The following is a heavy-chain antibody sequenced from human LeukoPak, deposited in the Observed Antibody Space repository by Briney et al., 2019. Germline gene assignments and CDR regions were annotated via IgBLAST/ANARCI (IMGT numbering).Heavy chain of an antibody. D-gene: IGHD2-15*01. V-gene: IGHV3-9*03. CDR3: AKGYCSGGSCSDLFDY. Sequence: GGSLRLSCAASGFTFDDYAMHWVRQAPGKGLEWVSGISWNSGSIGYADSVKGRFTIFRDNAKNSLYLQMNSLRAEDMALYYCAKGYCSGGSCSDLFDYWGQGTLVTVPS. CDR1: GFTFDDYA. J-gene: IGHJ4*02. CDR2: ISWNSGSI.